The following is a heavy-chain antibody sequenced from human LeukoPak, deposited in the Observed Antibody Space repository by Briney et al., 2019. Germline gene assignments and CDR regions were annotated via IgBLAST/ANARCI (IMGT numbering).Heavy chain of an antibody. CDR2: IIPIFGTA. Sequence: ASVKVSCKASGGTFSSYAISWVRQAPGQGLEWMGGIIPIFGTANYAQKFQGRVTITADESTSTAYMELSRLRSDDTAVYYCARGAVAGTVDYWGQGTLVTVSP. CDR1: GGTFSSYA. CDR3: ARGAVAGTVDY. V-gene: IGHV1-69*01. J-gene: IGHJ4*02. D-gene: IGHD6-19*01.